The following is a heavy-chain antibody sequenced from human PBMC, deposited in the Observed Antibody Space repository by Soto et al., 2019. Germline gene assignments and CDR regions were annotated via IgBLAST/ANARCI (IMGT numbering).Heavy chain of an antibody. V-gene: IGHV3-23*01. J-gene: IGHJ4*02. CDR2: ISGSGGST. D-gene: IGHD6-13*01. CDR1: GFTFSSYA. Sequence: GGSLRLSCAASGFTFSSYAMSWVRQAPGKRLEWVSAISGSGGSTYYADSGKGRLTISRDNSKNTLYLQMNSLRAEDTAVYYCAKSGDSSSWYSVTANGNWGQGTLVTVSS. CDR3: AKSGDSSSWYSVTANGN.